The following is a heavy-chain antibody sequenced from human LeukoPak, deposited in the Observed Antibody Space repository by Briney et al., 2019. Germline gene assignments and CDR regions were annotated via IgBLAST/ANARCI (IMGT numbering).Heavy chain of an antibody. D-gene: IGHD6-13*01. Sequence: ASVKVSCKASGYTFTSYGISWVRQAPGQGLEWMGWISAYNANTNYAQKLQGRVTMTTDTSTGTAYMELRSLRSDDTAVFYCARTAADAGAFDIWGQGTMVTVSS. CDR3: ARTAADAGAFDI. CDR1: GYTFTSYG. J-gene: IGHJ3*02. CDR2: ISAYNANT. V-gene: IGHV1-18*01.